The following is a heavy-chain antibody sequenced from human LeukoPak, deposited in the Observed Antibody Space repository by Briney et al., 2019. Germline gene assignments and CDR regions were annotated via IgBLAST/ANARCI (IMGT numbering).Heavy chain of an antibody. CDR3: ARRAGAYSHPYDY. V-gene: IGHV3-53*01. J-gene: IGHJ4*02. D-gene: IGHD4/OR15-4a*01. CDR1: GFTFSSYE. Sequence: GGSLRLSRAASGFTFSSYEMNWVRQAPGKGLEWVSFIYSDSVKGRFTISRDNSKNTLYLQMNSLRAEDTAVYYCARRAGAYSHPYDYWGQGTLVTVSS. CDR2: IY.